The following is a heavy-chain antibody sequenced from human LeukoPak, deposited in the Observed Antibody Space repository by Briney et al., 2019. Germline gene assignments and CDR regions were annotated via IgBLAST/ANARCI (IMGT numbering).Heavy chain of an antibody. Sequence: SETLSLTCAVYGGSFSGYYWRWIRQTPGKGRGGRGEIKHGGSNNYNPSLKSRVNISVETSKNQFSLKLSSVTAADTAVYYCARVGRSHFWSGYYSYWGQGTLVTVSS. CDR3: ARVGRSHFWSGYYSY. CDR2: IKHGGSN. CDR1: GGSFSGYY. J-gene: IGHJ4*02. V-gene: IGHV4-34*01. D-gene: IGHD3-3*02.